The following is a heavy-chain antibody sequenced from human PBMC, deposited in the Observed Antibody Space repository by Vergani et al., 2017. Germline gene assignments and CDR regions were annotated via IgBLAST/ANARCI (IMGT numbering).Heavy chain of an antibody. CDR1: GFTFSSYA. Sequence: EVQLLESGGGLVQPGGSMRLSCAASGFTFSSYAMSWVRQAPGKGLEWVSAISGSGGSTYYADSVKGRFTISRDNSKNTLYLQMNSLRAGDTAVYYCAKGDSSGWYYFDYWGQGTLVTVSS. CDR3: AKGDSSGWYYFDY. D-gene: IGHD6-19*01. J-gene: IGHJ4*02. CDR2: ISGSGGST. V-gene: IGHV3-23*01.